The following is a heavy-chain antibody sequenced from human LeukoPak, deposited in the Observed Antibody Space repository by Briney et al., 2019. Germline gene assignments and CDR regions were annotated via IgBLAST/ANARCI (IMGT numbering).Heavy chain of an antibody. J-gene: IGHJ4*02. V-gene: IGHV3-53*04. CDR1: GFTVSSTY. CDR3: TTVPRSSCCYTFDS. CDR2: FYPSGTT. D-gene: IGHD2-15*01. Sequence: GGSLRLSCAASGFTVSSTYMAWVRQPPGKGLEWVSVFYPSGTTHYADSVKGRFTVSRHDSNNVFYLQMSTLRVEDTAVYYCTTVPRSSCCYTFDSWGQGTLVTVSS.